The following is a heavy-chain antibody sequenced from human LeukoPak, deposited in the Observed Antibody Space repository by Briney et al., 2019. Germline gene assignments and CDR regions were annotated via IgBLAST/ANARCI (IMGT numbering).Heavy chain of an antibody. CDR2: ISYDGSNK. CDR3: AKVNGRLWPLLETYFDY. Sequence: GGSLRLSCAASGFTFSSYGMHWVRQAPGKGLEWVAVISYDGSNKYYADSVKGRFTISRDNSKNTLYLQMNSLRAEDTAVYYCAKVNGRLWPLLETYFDYWGQGTLVTVSS. V-gene: IGHV3-30*18. D-gene: IGHD4/OR15-4a*01. J-gene: IGHJ4*02. CDR1: GFTFSSYG.